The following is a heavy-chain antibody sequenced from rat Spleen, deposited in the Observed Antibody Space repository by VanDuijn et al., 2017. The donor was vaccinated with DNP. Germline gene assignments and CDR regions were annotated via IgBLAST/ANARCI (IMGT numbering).Heavy chain of an antibody. CDR1: GFSLTSYG. CDR2: ISSGGTT. Sequence: QVQLQESGPGLVQPSQTLSLTCTVSGFSLTSYGVTWVRQPPGKGLEWIGAISSGGTTYYNSALKSRLSISRDTSKSQVFLKMNSLQTEDTAMFFCARHYYSSPVGHWGQGVMVTVSS. V-gene: IGHV2S8*01. D-gene: IGHD1-2*01. CDR3: ARHYYSSPVGH. J-gene: IGHJ2*01.